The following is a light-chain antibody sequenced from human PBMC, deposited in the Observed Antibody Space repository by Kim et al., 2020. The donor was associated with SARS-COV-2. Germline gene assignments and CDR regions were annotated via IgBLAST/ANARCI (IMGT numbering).Light chain of an antibody. V-gene: IGLV2-23*01. CDR3: CSYACSSTWV. Sequence: GQSITISCTGTSSDVGSYNLVSWYQQHPGKAPKLMIYEGSKRPSGVSNRFSGSKSGNTASLTISGLQAEDEADYYCCSYACSSTWVFGGGTQLTVL. CDR2: EGS. J-gene: IGLJ3*02. CDR1: SSDVGSYNL.